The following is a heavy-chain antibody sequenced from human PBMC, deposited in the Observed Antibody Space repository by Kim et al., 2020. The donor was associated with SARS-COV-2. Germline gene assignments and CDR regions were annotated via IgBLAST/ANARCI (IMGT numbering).Heavy chain of an antibody. CDR3: ARGGPYGMDV. Sequence: YIYYADSVKGRFTSSRDNAKNSLYLQMNSLRAEETAVYYCARGGPYGMDVWGQGTTVTVSS. V-gene: IGHV3-21*01. J-gene: IGHJ6*02. D-gene: IGHD1-26*01. CDR2: YI.